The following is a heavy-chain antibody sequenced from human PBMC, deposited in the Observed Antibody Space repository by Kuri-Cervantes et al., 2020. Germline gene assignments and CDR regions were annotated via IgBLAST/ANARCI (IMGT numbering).Heavy chain of an antibody. CDR2: IYYSGST. CDR1: GGSISSYY. J-gene: IGHJ5*02. CDR3: AIQYSAISGWFDP. Sequence: GSLRLSCTVSGGSISSYYWSWIRQPPGKGLEWIGYIYYSGSTNYNPSLKSRVTISVDTSKNQFSLKLSSVTAADTAVYYCAIQYSAISGWFDPWGQGTLVTVSS. V-gene: IGHV4-59*01. D-gene: IGHD2-21*02.